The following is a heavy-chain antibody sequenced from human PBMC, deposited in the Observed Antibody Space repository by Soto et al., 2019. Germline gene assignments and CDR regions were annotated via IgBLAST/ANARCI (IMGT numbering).Heavy chain of an antibody. D-gene: IGHD5-12*01. Sequence: SETLSLTCVVAGCSMNDYYWSWIRQPPGKNLEWIGFVHSSGITDYNPSLKGRVTILVDRSKSQFSLRLSSVTAADTAFYYCARHEWLRPFDYWGQGTLVTVSS. CDR3: ARHEWLRPFDY. V-gene: IGHV4-59*08. CDR1: GCSMNDYY. CDR2: VHSSGIT. J-gene: IGHJ4*02.